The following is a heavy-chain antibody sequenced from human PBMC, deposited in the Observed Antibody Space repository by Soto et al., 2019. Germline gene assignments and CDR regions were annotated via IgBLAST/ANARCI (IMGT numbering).Heavy chain of an antibody. CDR3: ATAGYSRGWLEPNFDY. D-gene: IGHD6-19*01. CDR1: GFTFGIYA. J-gene: IGHJ4*02. CDR2: ISGSGGST. Sequence: GGSLSLSCSASGFTFGIYAMSSVRQAPGKGLEWVSAISGSGGSTYYADSVKGRFTISRDNSKNTLYLQMNSLRAEDTAVYYCATAGYSRGWLEPNFDYWGQGTLVTVSS. V-gene: IGHV3-23*01.